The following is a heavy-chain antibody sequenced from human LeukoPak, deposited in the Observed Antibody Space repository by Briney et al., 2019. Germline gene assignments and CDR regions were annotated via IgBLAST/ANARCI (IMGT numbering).Heavy chain of an antibody. J-gene: IGHJ4*02. CDR3: AREGGSGSYYFDY. D-gene: IGHD3-10*01. V-gene: IGHV4-38-2*02. Sequence: SETLSLTCTVSGYSISSGYFWGWIRQPPGKGLEWIGVYHVGTTDNNPSLKSRVTISVDTSKNQFSLKLSSVTAADTAVYYCAREGGSGSYYFDYWGQGTLVTVSS. CDR1: GYSISSGYF. CDR2: VYHVGTT.